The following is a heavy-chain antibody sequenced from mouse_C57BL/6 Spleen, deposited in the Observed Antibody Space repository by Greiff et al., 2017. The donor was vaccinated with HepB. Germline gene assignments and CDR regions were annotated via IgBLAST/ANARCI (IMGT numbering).Heavy chain of an antibody. CDR2: IDPENGDT. D-gene: IGHD2-1*01. J-gene: IGHJ2*01. V-gene: IGHV14-4*01. CDR3: TTLGNYGY. Sequence: VQLQQSGAELVRPGASVKLSCTASGFNIKDYYMHWVKQRPEQGLEWIGWIDPENGDTEYASKFQGKATITADTSSNTAYLQLSSLTSEDTAVYYCTTLGNYGYWGQGTTLTVSS. CDR1: GFNIKDYY.